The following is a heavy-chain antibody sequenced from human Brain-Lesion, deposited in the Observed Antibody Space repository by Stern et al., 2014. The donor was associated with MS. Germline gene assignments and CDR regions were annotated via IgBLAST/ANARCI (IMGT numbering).Heavy chain of an antibody. CDR2: FDPEDGET. Sequence: VQLLQSGAEVKKPGASVKVSCKVSGYTLTELSMHWVRQAPRKGLEWMGGFDPEDGETIYAQKFQGRVTMTEDTSTDTAYMELISLRSEDTAVYYCATRSPGAGGNYYRHFDYWGQGTLVTVSS. J-gene: IGHJ4*02. V-gene: IGHV1-24*01. CDR3: ATRSPGAGGNYYRHFDY. D-gene: IGHD1-26*01. CDR1: GYTLTELS.